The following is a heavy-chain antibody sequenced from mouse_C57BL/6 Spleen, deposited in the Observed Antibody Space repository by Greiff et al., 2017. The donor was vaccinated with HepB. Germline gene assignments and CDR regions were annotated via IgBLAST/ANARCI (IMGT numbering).Heavy chain of an antibody. Sequence: VQLQQSGAELVKPGASVKLSCKASGYTFTSYWMQWVKQRPGQGLEWIGEIDPSDSYTNYNQKFKGKATLTLDTSSSTAYMQLSSLTSEDSAVYYCARFTTVVATRDEDYWGQGTTLTVSS. CDR1: GYTFTSYW. V-gene: IGHV1-50*01. CDR3: ARFTTVVATRDEDY. CDR2: IDPSDSYT. D-gene: IGHD1-1*01. J-gene: IGHJ2*01.